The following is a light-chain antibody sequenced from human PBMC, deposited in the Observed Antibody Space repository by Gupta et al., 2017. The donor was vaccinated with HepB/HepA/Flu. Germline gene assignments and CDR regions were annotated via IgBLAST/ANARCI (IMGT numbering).Light chain of an antibody. CDR2: WAS. Sequence: DIVVTQSPDSLAVSLGERATINCRSSQNVFNTSNNKNHFAWYQQKVGQPPRLFLYWASTRQSGVPDRFSGSGSGTDFTLTITSLQAEDVAVYYCHQYFETPVAFGQGTKLEIK. CDR3: HQYFETPVA. V-gene: IGKV4-1*01. CDR1: QNVFNTSNNKNH. J-gene: IGKJ1*01.